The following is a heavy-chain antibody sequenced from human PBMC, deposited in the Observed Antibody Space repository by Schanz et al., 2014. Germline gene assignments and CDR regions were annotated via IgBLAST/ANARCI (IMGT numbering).Heavy chain of an antibody. J-gene: IGHJ4*02. Sequence: EVQLLESGGGLVQPGGSLRLSCAASEFTFSTDAMSWVRQAPGKGLEWVSALSEGGGGTHYADSVRGRFTISRDNAKNTLYLQMNSLRAEDTAVYYCARDRRNADLDYWGQGTLXTVSS. V-gene: IGHV3-23*01. CDR1: EFTFSTDA. D-gene: IGHD1-1*01. CDR3: ARDRRNADLDY. CDR2: LSEGGGGT.